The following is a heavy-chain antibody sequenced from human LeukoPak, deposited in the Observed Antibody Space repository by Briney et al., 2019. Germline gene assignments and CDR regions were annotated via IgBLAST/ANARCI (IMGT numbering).Heavy chain of an antibody. Sequence: PSETLSLTCTVSGGSISSYYWSWIRQPAGKGLEWIGRICTSGSTNYNPSLKSRVTMSVDTSKNQFSLKLSSVTAADTAVYYCARGVTYYDFWSGYYRINWFDPWGQGTLVTVSS. V-gene: IGHV4-4*07. CDR1: GGSISSYY. CDR3: ARGVTYYDFWSGYYRINWFDP. CDR2: ICTSGST. J-gene: IGHJ5*02. D-gene: IGHD3-3*01.